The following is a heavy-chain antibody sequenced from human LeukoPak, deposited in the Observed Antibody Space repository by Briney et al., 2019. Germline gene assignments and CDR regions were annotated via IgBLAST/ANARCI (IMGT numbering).Heavy chain of an antibody. J-gene: IGHJ4*02. Sequence: SETLSLTCTLSGGSISRYYGSGIRDPPEGGGEGMGYLYYSGSTTYNTPLKWRVHISVDTSKHQFSPKLSPGTAANTAVYYCARARYDSTYDYWGQGTLVTVSS. CDR3: ARARYDSTYDY. CDR2: LYYSGST. V-gene: IGHV4-59*12. CDR1: GGSISRYY. D-gene: IGHD3-22*01.